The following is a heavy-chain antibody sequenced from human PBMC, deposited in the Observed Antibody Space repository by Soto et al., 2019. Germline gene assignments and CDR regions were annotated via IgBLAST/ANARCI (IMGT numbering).Heavy chain of an antibody. CDR3: ARELPQRGRTNMAV. D-gene: IGHD1-1*01. CDR2: INHRGTL. CDR1: GGPMTSGDQY. V-gene: IGHV4-31*03. Sequence: SETLSLTCTVTGGPMTSGDQYWTWIRHRPGKGLEWFGYINHRGTLYYNPSLKSRVSMSVDTSRNQFSLNLSSVTAADTDVYYCARELPQRGRTNMAVWGEGTTVTVPQ. J-gene: IGHJ6*04.